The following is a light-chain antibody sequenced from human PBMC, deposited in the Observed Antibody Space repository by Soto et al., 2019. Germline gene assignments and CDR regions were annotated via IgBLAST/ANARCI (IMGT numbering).Light chain of an antibody. V-gene: IGKV4-1*01. CDR2: WAS. CDR1: QSVLYSSNSKNY. CDR3: QQYYSTPYT. J-gene: IGKJ2*01. Sequence: DIVMTQSPDSLVVSLGARATINCKSSQSVLYSSNSKNYLAWYQQKPGQPPKLLIYWASTRESGVPDRFSGSGSGTDFTLTINSLQAEDVAVYYCQQYYSTPYTFGQGTKLEIK.